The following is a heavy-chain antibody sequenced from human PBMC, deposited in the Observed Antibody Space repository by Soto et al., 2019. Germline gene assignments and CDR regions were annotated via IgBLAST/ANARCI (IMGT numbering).Heavy chain of an antibody. CDR2: ISGSGGFT. CDR1: GFTFSNYA. Sequence: EVQLLESGGGLVQPGGSLRLSCAASGFTFSNYAMNWVRQAPGKGPEWVSAISGSGGFTYYADSVKGRFTISRDNSKNTLFLQMNSLRAEDTAVFSCAKDGDTNIVGNYFDYWGQGTLVTVSS. V-gene: IGHV3-23*01. J-gene: IGHJ4*02. D-gene: IGHD5-12*01. CDR3: AKDGDTNIVGNYFDY.